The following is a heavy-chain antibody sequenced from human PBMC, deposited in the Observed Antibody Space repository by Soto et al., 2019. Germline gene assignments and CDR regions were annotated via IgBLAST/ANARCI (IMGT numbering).Heavy chain of an antibody. V-gene: IGHV3-30-3*01. CDR2: ISYDGSNK. CDR3: AREIAGDSSGSFDY. D-gene: IGHD6-19*01. Sequence: QVQLVESGGGVVQPGRSLRLSCAASGLTFSSYAMHWVRQAPGKGLEWVAVISYDGSNKYYADSVKGRFTISRDNSKNPLYLQMNSLRAEDTAVYYCAREIAGDSSGSFDYWGQGTLVTVSS. CDR1: GLTFSSYA. J-gene: IGHJ4*02.